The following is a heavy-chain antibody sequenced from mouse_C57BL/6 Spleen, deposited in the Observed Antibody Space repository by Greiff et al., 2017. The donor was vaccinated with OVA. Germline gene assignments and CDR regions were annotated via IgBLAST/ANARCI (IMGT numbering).Heavy chain of an antibody. CDR2: ISYDGSN. D-gene: IGHD1-1*01. CDR1: GYSITSGYY. J-gene: IGHJ3*01. CDR3: ATTERFAY. Sequence: VQLKESGPGLVKPSQSLSLTCSVTGYSITSGYYWNWIRQFPGNKLEWMGYISYDGSNNYNPSLKNRISITRDTSKNQFFLKLNSVTTEDTATYYCATTERFAYWGQGTLVTVSA. V-gene: IGHV3-6*01.